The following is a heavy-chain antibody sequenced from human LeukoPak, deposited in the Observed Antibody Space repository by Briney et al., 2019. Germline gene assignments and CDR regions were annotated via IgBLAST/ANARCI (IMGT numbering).Heavy chain of an antibody. D-gene: IGHD1-26*01. J-gene: IGHJ4*02. CDR3: ARGYSGSYFESEQHTLYYFDY. V-gene: IGHV1-46*01. CDR1: GYTFTSYY. CDR2: INPSGGST. Sequence: ASVKVSGKASGYTFTSYYMHWVRQAPGQGLEWMGIINPSGGSTSYAQKFQGRVTMTRDTSTSTVYMELSSLRSEDTAVYYCARGYSGSYFESEQHTLYYFDYWGQGTLVTVSS.